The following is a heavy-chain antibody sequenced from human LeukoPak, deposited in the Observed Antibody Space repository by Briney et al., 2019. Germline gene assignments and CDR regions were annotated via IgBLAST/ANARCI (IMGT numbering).Heavy chain of an antibody. CDR2: ISGSGDST. D-gene: IGHD3-16*01. CDR3: AKSVGGVGGSYNY. Sequence: PGGSLRLSCAASGFTFSSYAMSWVRQAAGKGREWVSAISGSGDSTSYADSVKGRFTISRDTSKNTLYLQMNSLRAEDTAVYYCAKSVGGVGGSYNYWGQGTLVTVSS. J-gene: IGHJ4*02. V-gene: IGHV3-23*01. CDR1: GFTFSSYA.